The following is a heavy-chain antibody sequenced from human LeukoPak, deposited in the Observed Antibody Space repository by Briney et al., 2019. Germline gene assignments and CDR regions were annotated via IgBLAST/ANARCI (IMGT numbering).Heavy chain of an antibody. CDR3: ARFVRTDSSSWYEEY. CDR1: GYTFTSYG. J-gene: IGHJ4*02. V-gene: IGHV1-18*01. CDR2: ISAYNGNT. D-gene: IGHD6-13*01. Sequence: ASVKVSCKAYGYTFTSYGISWVRQAPGQGLEWMGWISAYNGNTNYAQKLQGRVTMTTDTSTSTAYMELRSLRSDDTAVYYCARFVRTDSSSWYEEYWGQGTLVTVSS.